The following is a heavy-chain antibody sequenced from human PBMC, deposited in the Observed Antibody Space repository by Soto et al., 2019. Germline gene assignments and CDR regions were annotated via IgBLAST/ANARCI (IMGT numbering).Heavy chain of an antibody. CDR3: ARDLSGYYYGMDV. CDR1: CGSCSGYF. J-gene: IGHJ6*02. CDR2: INHSGST. V-gene: IGHV4-34*01. Sequence: PSETLSLTCAVYCGSCSGYFWNWVRQPPGKGLEWIGEINHSGSTKYNPSLKSRVTLSVDTSKNQFSLRVFSVTAADTAVYYCARDLSGYYYGMDVWGQGTTVTVS.